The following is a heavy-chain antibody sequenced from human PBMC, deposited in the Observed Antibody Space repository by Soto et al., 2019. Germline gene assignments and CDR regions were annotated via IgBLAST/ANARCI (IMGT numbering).Heavy chain of an antibody. Sequence: PSETLSLTCTVSGGSISSSSYYWGWIRQPPGKGLEWIGSIYYSGSTYYNPSLKSRVTISVDTSKNQFSLKLSSVTAADTAVYYCACTTVTTRGSYGMDVWGQGTTVTVSS. CDR1: GGSISSSSYY. CDR2: IYYSGST. J-gene: IGHJ6*02. CDR3: ACTTVTTRGSYGMDV. D-gene: IGHD4-17*01. V-gene: IGHV4-39*01.